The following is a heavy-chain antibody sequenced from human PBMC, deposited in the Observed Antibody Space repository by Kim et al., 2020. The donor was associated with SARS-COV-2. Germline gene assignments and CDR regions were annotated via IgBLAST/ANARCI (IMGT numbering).Heavy chain of an antibody. J-gene: IGHJ4*02. CDR3: AQCASVSWLTDY. V-gene: IGHV3-23*01. CDR1: GFSFTSYA. Sequence: GGSLRLSCAASGFSFTSYAMSWVRQAPGKGLEWVSTITGGGGTTYYADSVRGRFTISRDNSKNTLYLEMNSLRAEDTALYYCAQCASVSWLTDYWCQGTL. CDR2: ITGGGGTT. D-gene: IGHD6-13*01.